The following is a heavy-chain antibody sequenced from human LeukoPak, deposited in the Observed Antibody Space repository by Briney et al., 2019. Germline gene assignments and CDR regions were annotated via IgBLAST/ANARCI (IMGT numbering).Heavy chain of an antibody. CDR2: IIPIFGTA. CDR3: ARDPWPIVTAAIRNNWFDP. V-gene: IGHV1-69*05. D-gene: IGHD2-2*01. CDR1: GGTFSSYA. Sequence: SVKVSCKASGGTFSSYAISWVRHAPGQGLEWMGRIIPIFGTANYAQKFQGRVTITTDESTSTAYIELSSLRSEDTAVYYCARDPWPIVTAAIRNNWFDPWGQGTLVTVSS. J-gene: IGHJ5*02.